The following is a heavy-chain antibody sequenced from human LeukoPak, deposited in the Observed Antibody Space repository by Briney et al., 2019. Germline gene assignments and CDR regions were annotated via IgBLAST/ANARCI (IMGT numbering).Heavy chain of an antibody. CDR3: ARGGGEYSGSWFDY. Sequence: PSETLSLTCTVSGGSISSGGYYWSWIRQDPGKGLEWIGHIHYSASTYYNPSLKSRLTMFADTSENRLALKLTSVTAADTAVYYCARGGGEYSGSWFDYWGQGSLVTVSS. D-gene: IGHD6-13*01. V-gene: IGHV4-31*03. CDR2: IHYSAST. CDR1: GGSISSGGYY. J-gene: IGHJ4*02.